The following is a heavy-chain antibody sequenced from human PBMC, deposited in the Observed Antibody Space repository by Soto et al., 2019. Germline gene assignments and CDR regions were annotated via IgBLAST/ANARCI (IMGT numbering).Heavy chain of an antibody. Sequence: ASVKVSCKVSGYTLTELSMHWVRQAPGKGLEWMGGFDPEDGETIYAQKFQGRVTMTEDTSTDTAYMELSSLRSEDTAVYYCAISYDFWSGYPPWYWGQGTLVTVSS. CDR1: GYTLTELS. CDR3: AISYDFWSGYPPWY. D-gene: IGHD3-3*01. V-gene: IGHV1-24*01. CDR2: FDPEDGET. J-gene: IGHJ4*02.